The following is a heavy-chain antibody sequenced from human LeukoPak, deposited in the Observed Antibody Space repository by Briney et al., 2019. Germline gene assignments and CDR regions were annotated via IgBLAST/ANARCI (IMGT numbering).Heavy chain of an antibody. D-gene: IGHD3-10*01. Sequence: PGGSLRLSCAASGFTFSDWYFSWIRQAPGKALEWIAYMHNSDNTIYYADSVKGRFTISRDNAKNSLYLQMNSLRAEDTAVYYCARGVGFGVPFDFWGQGTLVTVSS. J-gene: IGHJ4*02. CDR3: ARGVGFGVPFDF. V-gene: IGHV3-11*01. CDR1: GFTFSDWY. CDR2: MHNSDNTI.